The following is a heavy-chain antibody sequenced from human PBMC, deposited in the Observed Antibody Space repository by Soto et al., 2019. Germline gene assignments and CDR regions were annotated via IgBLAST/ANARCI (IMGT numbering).Heavy chain of an antibody. CDR2: ISYDGSNK. Sequence: QVQLVESGGGVVQPGRSLRLSCAASGFTFSSYAMHWVRQAPGKGLEWVAVISYDGSNKYYADSVKGRFTISRDNSKNTLYLQMNSLRAEDTAVYYCASPMVRGVIIYYYYGMDVWGQGTTVTVSS. CDR1: GFTFSSYA. J-gene: IGHJ6*02. D-gene: IGHD3-10*01. CDR3: ASPMVRGVIIYYYYGMDV. V-gene: IGHV3-30-3*01.